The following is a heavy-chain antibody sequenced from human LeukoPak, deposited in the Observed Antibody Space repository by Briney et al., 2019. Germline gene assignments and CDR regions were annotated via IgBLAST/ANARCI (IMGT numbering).Heavy chain of an antibody. J-gene: IGHJ4*02. D-gene: IGHD2-2*01. CDR3: ASEYCGSTSCYS. Sequence: PGGSLRLSCAASGFTFSSYEMNWVRQAPGKGLEWVSYISSSGSTIYYADSVKGRFTISRDNAKNSLYLQMSSLRAEDTAVYYCASEYCGSTSCYSWGQGTLVTVSS. V-gene: IGHV3-48*03. CDR2: ISSSGSTI. CDR1: GFTFSSYE.